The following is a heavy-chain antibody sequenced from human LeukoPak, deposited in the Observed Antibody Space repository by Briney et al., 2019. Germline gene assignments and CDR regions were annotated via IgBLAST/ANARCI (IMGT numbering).Heavy chain of an antibody. CDR1: GGSISSGDYY. D-gene: IGHD3-22*01. J-gene: IGHJ5*02. Sequence: SEALSLTCTVSGGSISSGDYYWSWIRQPPGKGLEWIGYFYYSGSTYYNPSLKSRVTISVDTSKNQFSLKLSSVTAADTAVYYCARPYYYDSRIDPWGQGTLVTVSS. CDR3: ARPYYYDSRIDP. V-gene: IGHV4-30-4*01. CDR2: FYYSGST.